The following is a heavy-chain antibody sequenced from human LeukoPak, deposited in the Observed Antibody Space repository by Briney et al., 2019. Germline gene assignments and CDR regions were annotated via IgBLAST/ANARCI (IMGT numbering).Heavy chain of an antibody. CDR3: ARARYANAWYAFDI. D-gene: IGHD2-2*01. V-gene: IGHV4-59*01. CDR1: GGSISSYY. J-gene: IGHJ3*02. CDR2: IYYSGST. Sequence: SETLSLTCTVSGGSISSYYWSWIRQPPGKGLEWIGYIYYSGSTNYNPSLKSRVTISVDTSKNQFSLKLTSVTAADTAVYYCARARYANAWYAFDIWGHGTMVTVSS.